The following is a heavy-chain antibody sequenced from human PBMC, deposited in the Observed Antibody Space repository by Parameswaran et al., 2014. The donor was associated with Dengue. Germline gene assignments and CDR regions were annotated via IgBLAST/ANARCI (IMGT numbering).Heavy chain of an antibody. J-gene: IGHJ4*02. Sequence: RWIRQPPGKGLEWIGEINHSGSTNYNPSLKSRVTISVDTSKNQFSLKLSSVTAADTAVYYCARSTSTYTVTTYWGQGTLVTVSS. CDR2: INHSGST. V-gene: IGHV4-34*01. CDR3: ARSTSTYTVTTY. D-gene: IGHD4-11*01.